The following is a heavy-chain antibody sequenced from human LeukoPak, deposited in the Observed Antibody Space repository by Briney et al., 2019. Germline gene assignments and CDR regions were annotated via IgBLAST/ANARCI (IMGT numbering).Heavy chain of an antibody. V-gene: IGHV4-61*02. CDR1: GGSISSGSYF. D-gene: IGHD3-9*01. Sequence: PSETLSLTCTVSGGSISSGSYFWSWIRQPAGKELEWIGRIYTSGGTNYSPSLKSRVTISLDTSKNQFSLKLSSVTAADTAVYYCARGRGLTGQGNWFDPWGQGTLVTVSP. CDR2: IYTSGGT. J-gene: IGHJ5*02. CDR3: ARGRGLTGQGNWFDP.